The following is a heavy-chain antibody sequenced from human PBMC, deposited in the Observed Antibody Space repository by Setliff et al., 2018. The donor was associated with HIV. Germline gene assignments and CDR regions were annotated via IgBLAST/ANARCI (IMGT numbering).Heavy chain of an antibody. CDR2: IIPIFGTA. CDR3: ARGEKRFLEWLPLDYYYYYHTDV. V-gene: IGHV1-69*13. D-gene: IGHD3-3*01. CDR1: GGTFSGYA. Sequence: SVKVSCKASGGTFSGYAISWVRQAPGQGLELMGGIIPIFGTANYAQKFQGRVTITADESTSTAYMELSSLRSEDTAVYYCARGEKRFLEWLPLDYYYYYHTDVWGKGSTVTVSS. J-gene: IGHJ6*03.